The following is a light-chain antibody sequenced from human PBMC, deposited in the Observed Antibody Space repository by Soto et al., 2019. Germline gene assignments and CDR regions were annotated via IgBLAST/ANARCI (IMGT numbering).Light chain of an antibody. Sequence: EIVLTQSPATLSLSPGEIATLSCRASQSVNNYLAWYQQKPGQAPRLLIYDTSDRASGIPARFSGSGSGTDFTLTISSLQPDDFATYYCQHYNSYSEAFGQGTKVDIK. CDR2: DTS. V-gene: IGKV3-11*01. CDR3: QHYNSYSEA. CDR1: QSVNNY. J-gene: IGKJ1*01.